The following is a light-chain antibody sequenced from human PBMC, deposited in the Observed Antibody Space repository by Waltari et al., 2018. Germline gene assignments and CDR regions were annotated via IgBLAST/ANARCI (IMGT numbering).Light chain of an antibody. V-gene: IGKV3-20*01. CDR2: AAS. J-gene: IGKJ1*01. CDR3: HQYGNSART. Sequence: VLTQSLGTLSFSPGERATPSCRASQRVANSYLVWYQQRHGQAPSLLTYAASCRATAIPDRFSGSVSGTDVTLTISRLEPKDSAVYYCHQYGNSARTFSQGTKVEIK. CDR1: QRVANSY.